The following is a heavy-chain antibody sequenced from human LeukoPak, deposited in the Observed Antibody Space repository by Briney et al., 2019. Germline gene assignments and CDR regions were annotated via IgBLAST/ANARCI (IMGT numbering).Heavy chain of an antibody. V-gene: IGHV4-30-4*08. CDR2: IYYSGST. D-gene: IGHD4-17*01. CDR1: GGSIRSSYYY. CDR3: ARGPHDYGVQWFDP. Sequence: SETLSLTCTVSGGSIRSSYYYWGWIRQPPGKGLEWIGYIYYSGSTYYNPSLKSRVTISVDTSKNQFSLKLSSVTAADTAVYYCARGPHDYGVQWFDPWGQGTLVTVSS. J-gene: IGHJ5*02.